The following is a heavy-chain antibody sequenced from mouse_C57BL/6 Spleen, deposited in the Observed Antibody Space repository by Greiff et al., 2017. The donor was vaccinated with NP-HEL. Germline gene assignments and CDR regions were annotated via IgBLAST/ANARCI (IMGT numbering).Heavy chain of an antibody. Sequence: EVQLQQSGAELVRPGASVKLSCTASGFNIKDYYMHWVKQRPEQGLEWIGRIDPEDGDTEYAPKFQGKATMTADTSSNTAYLQLSSLTSEDTAVYDCTTTSYGSSYVGAGAYWGQGTLVTVSA. CDR1: GFNIKDYY. CDR2: IDPEDGDT. V-gene: IGHV14-1*01. CDR3: TTTSYGSSYVGAGAY. D-gene: IGHD1-1*01. J-gene: IGHJ3*01.